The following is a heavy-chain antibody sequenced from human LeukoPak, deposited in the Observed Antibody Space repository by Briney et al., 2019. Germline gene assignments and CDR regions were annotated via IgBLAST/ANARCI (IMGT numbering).Heavy chain of an antibody. CDR3: ARVDYYDSSGYHRPSFDY. CDR2: IYYSGST. V-gene: IGHV4-31*03. J-gene: IGHJ4*02. D-gene: IGHD3-22*01. Sequence: SETLSLTCTVSGGSISSGGYYWSWIRQHPGKGLEWIGYIYYSGSTYYNPSLKSRVTISVDTSKNQFSLKLSSVTAADTAVYYCARVDYYDSSGYHRPSFDYWGQGTLATVSS. CDR1: GGSISSGGYY.